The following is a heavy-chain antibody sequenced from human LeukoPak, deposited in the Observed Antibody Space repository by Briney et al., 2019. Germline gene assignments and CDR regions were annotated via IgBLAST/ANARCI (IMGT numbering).Heavy chain of an antibody. J-gene: IGHJ4*02. V-gene: IGHV4-59*01. CDR2: IYYSGST. D-gene: IGHD3-22*01. CDR1: GGSISSYY. Sequence: KASETLSLTCTVSGGSISSYYWSWIRQPPGKGLEWIGYIYYSGSTNYNPSLKSRVTISVDTSKNQFSLKLSSVTAADTAVYYCARDHRITMIVVVSTVFDYWGQGTLVTVSS. CDR3: ARDHRITMIVVVSTVFDY.